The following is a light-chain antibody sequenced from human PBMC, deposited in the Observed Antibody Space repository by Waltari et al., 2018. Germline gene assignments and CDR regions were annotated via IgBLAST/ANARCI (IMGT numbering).Light chain of an antibody. V-gene: IGLV2-11*01. J-gene: IGLJ3*02. Sequence: SALTQPRSVSGSPGQSVTISFTGTTNDLGSSNCVSLYQQHPGKAPKLIILDVTKRPSGVPDRLSGSKSGNKASLTISGLRAEDEAEDYCCSYAGSYTWVSGGGNKLTVV. CDR3: CSYAGSYTWV. CDR2: DVT. CDR1: TNDLGSSNC.